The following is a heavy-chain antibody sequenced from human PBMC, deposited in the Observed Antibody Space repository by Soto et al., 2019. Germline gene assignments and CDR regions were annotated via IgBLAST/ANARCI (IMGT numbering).Heavy chain of an antibody. CDR3: ARDQDKALVDY. J-gene: IGHJ4*02. V-gene: IGHV1-46*03. D-gene: IGHD2-15*01. CDR1: GYTFTSYY. CDR2: INPSGGST. Sequence: QVQLVQSGAEVKKPGASVKVSCKASGYTFTSYYMHWVRQAPGQGLEWMGIINPSGGSTSYAQKFQGRVNMPRDTSTSTVYMELSSLRSEGTAVYYCARDQDKALVDYWGQGTLVTVSS.